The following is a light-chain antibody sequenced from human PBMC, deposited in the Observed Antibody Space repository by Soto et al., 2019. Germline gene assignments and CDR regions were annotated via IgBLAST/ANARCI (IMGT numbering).Light chain of an antibody. CDR1: QSVSNNY. CDR2: DTF. V-gene: IGKV3-20*01. CDR3: QQYDYLIT. J-gene: IGKJ5*01. Sequence: EIVLTQSPGTLSLSPGERATLSCRASQSVSNNYLAWYQQKPGQAPRLLIYDTFSRATGIPDRFSGSGSGTDFTLTISRLEPEDFAVYFRQQYDYLITFGQGTRLEI.